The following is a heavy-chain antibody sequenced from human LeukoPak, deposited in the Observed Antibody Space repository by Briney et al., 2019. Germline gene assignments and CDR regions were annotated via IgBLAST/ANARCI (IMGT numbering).Heavy chain of an antibody. CDR1: GYTFTDYY. CDR3: ARVSPGDGYSYGLESWFDP. V-gene: IGHV1-46*01. J-gene: IGHJ5*02. D-gene: IGHD5-18*01. Sequence: ASVKVSCKASGYTFTDYYFHWVRQAPGRGLEWMGIINPSGGSTSYAQKFQGRVTMTRDTSTSTVYMELSSLRSEDTAVYYCARVSPGDGYSYGLESWFDPWGQGTLVTVSS. CDR2: INPSGGST.